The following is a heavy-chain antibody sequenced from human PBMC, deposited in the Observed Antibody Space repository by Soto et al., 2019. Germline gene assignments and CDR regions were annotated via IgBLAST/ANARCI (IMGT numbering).Heavy chain of an antibody. CDR3: AKIPAYYDFWSGYYWFDP. D-gene: IGHD3-3*01. V-gene: IGHV3-23*01. CDR2: ISGSGGST. Sequence: GGSLRLSCAASGFTFSNAWMNWVRQAPGKGLEWVSGISGSGGSTYYADSVKGRFTISRDNSKNTLYLQMNSLRAEDTAVYYCAKIPAYYDFWSGYYWFDPWGQGTLVTVSS. J-gene: IGHJ5*02. CDR1: GFTFSNAW.